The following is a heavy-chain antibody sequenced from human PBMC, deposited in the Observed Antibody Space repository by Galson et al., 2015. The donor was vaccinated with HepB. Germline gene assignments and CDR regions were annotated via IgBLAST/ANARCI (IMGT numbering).Heavy chain of an antibody. V-gene: IGHV3-30*18. J-gene: IGHJ6*02. D-gene: IGHD3-22*01. CDR1: GFTFSSYG. CDR3: AKDHDSSGYHYGMDV. Sequence: SLRLSCAASGFTFSSYGMHWVRQAPGKGLEWVAVISYDGSNKYYADSVKGRFTISGDNSKNTLYLQMNSLRAEDTAVYYCAKDHDSSGYHYGMDVWGQGTTVTVSS. CDR2: ISYDGSNK.